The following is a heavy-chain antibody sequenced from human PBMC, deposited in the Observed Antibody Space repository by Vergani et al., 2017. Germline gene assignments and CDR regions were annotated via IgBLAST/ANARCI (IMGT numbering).Heavy chain of an antibody. CDR1: GYTFTSYD. CDR2: MNLNSGNT. V-gene: IGHV1-8*01. CDR3: ARVPRNSGSRRIALFDP. J-gene: IGHJ5*02. D-gene: IGHD1-26*01. Sequence: QVQLVQSGAEVKKPGASVKVSCKASGYTFTSYDINWVRQATGQGLEWMGWMNLNSGNTGYAQKFQGRVTMTRNTSISTAYMELSSLRSEDTAVYYCARVPRNSGSRRIALFDPLGQGTLVTVSS.